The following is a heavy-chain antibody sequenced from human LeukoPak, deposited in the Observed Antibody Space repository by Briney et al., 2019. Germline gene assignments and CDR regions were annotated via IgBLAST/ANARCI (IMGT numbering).Heavy chain of an antibody. V-gene: IGHV3-48*03. CDR3: AREPTYYYDSSGGTNFDY. D-gene: IGHD3-22*01. CDR1: GFTFSSYA. Sequence: PGGSLRLSCAASGFTFSSYAMSRVRQAPGKGLEWVSYSSSSGSTIYYADSVKGRFTISRDNAKNSLYLQMNSLRAEDTAVYYCAREPTYYYDSSGGTNFDYWGQGTLVTVSS. CDR2: SSSSGSTI. J-gene: IGHJ4*02.